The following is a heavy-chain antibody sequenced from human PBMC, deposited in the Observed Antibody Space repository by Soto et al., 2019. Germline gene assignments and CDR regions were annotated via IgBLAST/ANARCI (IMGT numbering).Heavy chain of an antibody. D-gene: IGHD6-13*01. J-gene: IGHJ4*02. V-gene: IGHV3-49*03. CDR1: GFTFGDYV. CDR2: IRSKAYGGTT. Sequence: HPGGSLRLSCTASGFTFGDYVMSWFLQAPGKGLEWVGFIRSKAYGGTTEYAASVKGRFTISRDDSKSIAYLQMNSLKTEDTAVYYCTRTGYSGSWYDFSVYWGQGTLVTVSS. CDR3: TRTGYSGSWYDFSVY.